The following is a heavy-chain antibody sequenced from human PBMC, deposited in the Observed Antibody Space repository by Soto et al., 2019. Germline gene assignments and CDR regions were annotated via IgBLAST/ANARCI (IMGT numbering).Heavy chain of an antibody. J-gene: IGHJ4*02. D-gene: IGHD1-1*01. CDR2: ISGTTNYA. Sequence: EVQLLESGGGLVQPGGSLRLSCAASGFTFSNYAMSWVRQPPGKGLEWVSSISGTTNYAYYAISVRARFTISRDNSDNTLYLQMNSLRVDDTAVLYCAKAASHWTPLDYWCQGALVTVSS. CDR3: AKAASHWTPLDY. V-gene: IGHV3-23*01. CDR1: GFTFSNYA.